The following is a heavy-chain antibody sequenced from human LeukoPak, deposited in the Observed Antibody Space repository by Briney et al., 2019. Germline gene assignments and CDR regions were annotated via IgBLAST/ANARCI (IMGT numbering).Heavy chain of an antibody. CDR1: GYTFTSSD. V-gene: IGHV1-8*01. CDR3: ARGRPGLASAGTYYL. D-gene: IGHD6-13*01. Sequence: VASVTVTCKASGYTFTSSDINWVRQAPAQARAGMGWTNPNSGKTGYARKFQGRVTMTKNTSISTAYMEVSSLGYDDTAIYSCARGRPGLASAGTYYLWGQGTLITVSS. J-gene: IGHJ4*02. CDR2: TNPNSGKT.